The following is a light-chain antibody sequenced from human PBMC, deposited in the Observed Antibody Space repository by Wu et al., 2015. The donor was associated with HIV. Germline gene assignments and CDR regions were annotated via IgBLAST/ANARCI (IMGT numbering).Light chain of an antibody. CDR1: QSVGRS. CDR3: QQRSNWLFT. CDR2: GAF. Sequence: IVLTQSPVTLSSSPGDRATLSCRASQSVGRSLAWYQQRPGQAPRLLIYGAFNTAPGIPARFSGSGSGTDFTLTISSLQPEDFAFYYCQQRSNWLFTFGPGTRVDIK. V-gene: IGKV3-11*01. J-gene: IGKJ3*01.